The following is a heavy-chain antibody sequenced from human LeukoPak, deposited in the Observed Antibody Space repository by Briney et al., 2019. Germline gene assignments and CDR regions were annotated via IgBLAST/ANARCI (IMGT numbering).Heavy chain of an antibody. Sequence: PSETLSLTCSVSGGSISSYYWCWIRQPAGKGLEWIGRIHSYEGFNYNPFLRSQVTMSVDTSKNQFSLKLSSVTAADTAVYYCARLSQSTSWYDDYWGQGTLVTVSS. J-gene: IGHJ4*02. CDR2: IHSYEGF. D-gene: IGHD6-13*01. CDR1: GGSISSYY. V-gene: IGHV4-4*07. CDR3: ARLSQSTSWYDDY.